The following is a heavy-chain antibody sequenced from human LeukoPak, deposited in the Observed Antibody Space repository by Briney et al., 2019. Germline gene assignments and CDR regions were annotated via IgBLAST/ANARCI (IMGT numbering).Heavy chain of an antibody. J-gene: IGHJ4*02. CDR2: ISYDGSNK. V-gene: IGHV3-30-3*01. CDR3: ARDESGDLGYFDY. Sequence: PGGSLRLSCAASGFTFSRYAMHWVRQAPGKGLEWVALISYDGSNKYYADSVRGRFTISRDNSRSTLYLQMNNLRAEDTAVYYCARDESGDLGYFDYWGQGTLVTVSS. CDR1: GFTFSRYA. D-gene: IGHD7-27*01.